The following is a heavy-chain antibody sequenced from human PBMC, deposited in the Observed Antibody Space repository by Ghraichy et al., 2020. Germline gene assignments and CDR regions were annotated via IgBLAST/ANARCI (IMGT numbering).Heavy chain of an antibody. V-gene: IGHV1-46*01. D-gene: IGHD1-14*01. CDR2: INPSNGNT. CDR3: AKPRPFYTERFWYGMDV. Sequence: ASVKVSCKASRYTFTSYHMHWVRQAPGQGLEWMGVINPSNGNTGYAQKFQGRITLTRDTSTSTVYMELSSLRSEDTAVSYCAKPRPFYTERFWYGMDVWGQGTTVTVSS. CDR1: RYTFTSYH. J-gene: IGHJ6*02.